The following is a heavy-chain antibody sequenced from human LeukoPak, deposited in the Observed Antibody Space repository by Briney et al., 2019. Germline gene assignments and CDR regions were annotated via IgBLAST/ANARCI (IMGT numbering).Heavy chain of an antibody. CDR2: INPNSGGT. D-gene: IGHD3-3*01. V-gene: IGHV1-2*02. CDR1: GYTFTGYY. J-gene: IGHJ6*02. CDR3: ARDITIFNYYYYYGMDV. Sequence: ASVKVSCKASGYTFTGYYMHWVRQAPGQGLEWMGWINPNSGGTNYAQKLQGRVTMTRDTSISTAYMELSRLRSDDTAVYYCARDITIFNYYYYYGMDVWGQGTMVTVSS.